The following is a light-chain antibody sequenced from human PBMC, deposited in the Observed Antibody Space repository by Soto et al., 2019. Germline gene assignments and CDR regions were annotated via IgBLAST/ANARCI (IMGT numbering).Light chain of an antibody. CDR2: DAS. J-gene: IGKJ1*01. CDR1: QTIGSW. CDR3: QQYFAFPRT. V-gene: IGKV1-5*01. Sequence: DIQMTQSPSTLSASVGDRVTITCRASQTIGSWVAWYQQKPGKAPALLIYDASNLESGVPSSFSGGGSGTECTLTISSLQPEDFATYHCQQYFAFPRTFGQGTKVEIK.